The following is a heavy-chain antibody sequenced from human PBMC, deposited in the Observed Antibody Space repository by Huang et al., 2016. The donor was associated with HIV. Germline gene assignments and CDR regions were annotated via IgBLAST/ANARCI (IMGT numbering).Heavy chain of an antibody. V-gene: IGHV5-51*01. CDR2: TDPRDPEP. D-gene: IGHD5-18*01. CDR3: ARQVDGFRSHFDF. Sequence: EVLLVQSGAELKEPGESLKISCKASGYGFSSYWIGWVRQKPGKGLEWSGVTDPRDPEPKYSPSFAGQVTISADKSTRTAYLQWESLKAPDTAIYFCARQVDGFRSHFDFWGQGTLVSVSS. J-gene: IGHJ4*02. CDR1: GYGFSSYW.